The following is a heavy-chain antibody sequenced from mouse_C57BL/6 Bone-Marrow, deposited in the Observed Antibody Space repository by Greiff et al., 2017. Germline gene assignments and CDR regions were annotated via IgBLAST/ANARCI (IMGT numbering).Heavy chain of an antibody. J-gene: IGHJ4*01. CDR2: IYPGSGST. CDR1: GYTFTSYW. Sequence: QVQLQQPGAELVKPGASVKMSCKASGYTFTSYWITWVKQRPGQGLEWIGDIYPGSGSTNYNEKFKSKATLTVDTSSSTAYMQLSSLTSEDSAVYYCARVDYFAVCCWGKETSVTVSS. V-gene: IGHV1-55*01. CDR3: ARVDYFAVCC.